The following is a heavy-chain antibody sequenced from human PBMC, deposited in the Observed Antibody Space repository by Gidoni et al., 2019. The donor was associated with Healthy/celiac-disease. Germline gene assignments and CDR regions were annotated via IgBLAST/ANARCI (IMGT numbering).Heavy chain of an antibody. V-gene: IGHV3-15*07. Sequence: EVQLVESGGGLVKPGGSLRLSGAASGFPFSNAWMNWVRQAPGKGLEWVGRIKSKTDCGTTDYAAPVKGRFTISRDDSKNTLYLQMNSLKTEDTAVYYCTTDWRGYSWDAFDIWGQGTMVTVSS. CDR1: GFPFSNAW. CDR2: IKSKTDCGTT. CDR3: TTDWRGYSWDAFDI. D-gene: IGHD5-18*01. J-gene: IGHJ3*02.